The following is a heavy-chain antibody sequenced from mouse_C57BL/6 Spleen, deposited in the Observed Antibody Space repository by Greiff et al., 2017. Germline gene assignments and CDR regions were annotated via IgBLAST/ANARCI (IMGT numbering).Heavy chain of an antibody. Sequence: VQLQQSGPELVKPGASVKLSCKASGYTFTDYYMNWVKQSHGKSLEWIGDINPNNGGTSYNQKFKGKATLSVDKSSSTAYMELRSLTSEDSSVYCCAIEGYDKAYWGKGTLVTVSA. D-gene: IGHD2-2*01. J-gene: IGHJ3*01. CDR2: INPNNGGT. V-gene: IGHV1-26*01. CDR1: GYTFTDYY. CDR3: AIEGYDKAY.